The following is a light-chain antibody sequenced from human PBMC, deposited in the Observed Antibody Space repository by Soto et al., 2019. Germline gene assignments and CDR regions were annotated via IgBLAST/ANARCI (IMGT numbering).Light chain of an antibody. J-gene: IGKJ3*01. CDR3: QQYYSTPFT. CDR1: QSVLYSSNDKNY. CDR2: WAS. V-gene: IGKV4-1*01. Sequence: DIVLTQSPDSLAVSLGERASINCRSNQSVLYSSNDKNYLAWYQQKPGQPPKLLIYWASSRESGFPARFSGSGSGTEFTLTISSLQAEDVAVYYCQQYYSTPFTFGPGTRVEIK.